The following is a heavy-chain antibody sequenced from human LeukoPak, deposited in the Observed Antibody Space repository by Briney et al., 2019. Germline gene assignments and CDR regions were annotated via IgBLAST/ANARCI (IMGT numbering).Heavy chain of an antibody. J-gene: IGHJ4*02. V-gene: IGHV1-46*01. CDR2: MNPSGGST. D-gene: IGHD3-22*01. CDR1: GYTFTSYY. CDR3: ARDLTRWEDSSSDPSY. Sequence: ASVKVSCKASGYTFTSYYMHWVRQAPGQGLEWMGIMNPSGGSTSYAQKFQGRVTMTRDTSTSTVYMELSSLRSEDTAVYYCARDLTRWEDSSSDPSYWGQGTLVTVSS.